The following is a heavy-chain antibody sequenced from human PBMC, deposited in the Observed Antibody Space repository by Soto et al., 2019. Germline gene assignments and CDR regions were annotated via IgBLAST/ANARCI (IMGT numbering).Heavy chain of an antibody. Sequence: RASVKVSCKASGYTFTGYFMHWVRQAPGQGLEWMGWINPNSGATKYAQKFQGRVTLSRDTSISTAYMELSGLRSDDTAVYYCARGGGTILAPLPWGQGTLVPVSS. CDR2: INPNSGAT. CDR1: GYTFTGYF. J-gene: IGHJ5*02. CDR3: ARGGGTILAPLP. V-gene: IGHV1-2*02. D-gene: IGHD3-3*01.